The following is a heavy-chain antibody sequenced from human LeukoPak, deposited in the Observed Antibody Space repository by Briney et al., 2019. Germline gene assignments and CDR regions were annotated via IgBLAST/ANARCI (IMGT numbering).Heavy chain of an antibody. CDR3: AVGYDWGDDAFDI. D-gene: IGHD5-12*01. V-gene: IGHV3-74*01. J-gene: IGHJ3*02. CDR1: GFTFSSYC. CDR2: INSDGSST. Sequence: GGSLRLSCAASGFTFSSYCMHWVRQAPGKGLVWVSRINSDGSSTSYADSVKGRFTISRDNAKNTLYLQMNSLRAEDTAVYYCAVGYDWGDDAFDIWGQGTMVTVSS.